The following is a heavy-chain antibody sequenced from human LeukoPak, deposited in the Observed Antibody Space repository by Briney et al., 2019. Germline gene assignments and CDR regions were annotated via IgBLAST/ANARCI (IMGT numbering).Heavy chain of an antibody. CDR3: AKVWSADFWSGYFTWFDP. J-gene: IGHJ5*02. CDR2: ISGSGGST. V-gene: IGHV3-23*01. CDR1: GFTFSVYV. D-gene: IGHD3-3*01. Sequence: GESLSLSCTASGFTFSVYVMIWVRQAPEKGLERVSGISGSGGSTYYADSVKGRFTISRDNSKHTLYLQMNSLRAEEPAVYYCAKVWSADFWSGYFTWFDPWGQGTLVTVCS.